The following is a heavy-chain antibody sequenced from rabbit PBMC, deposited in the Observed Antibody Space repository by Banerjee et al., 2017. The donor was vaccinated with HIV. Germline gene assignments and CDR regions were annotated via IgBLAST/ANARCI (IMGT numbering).Heavy chain of an antibody. J-gene: IGHJ3*01. D-gene: IGHD7-1*01. CDR2: INTSSGNT. CDR1: GFSLSSSYR. V-gene: IGHV1S45*01. CDR3: ARSGVAGYNLVTRLDL. Sequence: EESGGDLVKPEGSLTLTCTASGFSLSSSYRICWVRQAPGKGLEWIGCINTSSGNTVYATWAKGRFTISKTSSTTVTLQMTSLTAADTATYFCARSGVAGYNLVTRLDLWGPGTLVTV.